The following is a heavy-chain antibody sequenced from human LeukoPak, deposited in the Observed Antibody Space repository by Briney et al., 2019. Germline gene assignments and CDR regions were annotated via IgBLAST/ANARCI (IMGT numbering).Heavy chain of an antibody. V-gene: IGHV7-4-1*02. D-gene: IGHD6-13*01. Sequence: GASVKVSCKASGYTFTSYAMNWVRQAPGQGLEWVGWINTNTGNPTFAQGFIGRFVLSLDTSVSTAYLQISSLKAEDTAVYYCARARYSSSWSDAFDIWGQGTMVTVSS. CDR3: ARARYSSSWSDAFDI. CDR2: INTNTGNP. J-gene: IGHJ3*02. CDR1: GYTFTSYA.